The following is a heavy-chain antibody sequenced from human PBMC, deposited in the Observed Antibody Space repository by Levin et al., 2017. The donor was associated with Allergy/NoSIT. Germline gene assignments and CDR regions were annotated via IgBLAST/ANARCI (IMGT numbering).Heavy chain of an antibody. V-gene: IGHV3-30*18. CDR1: GFTFSRTG. CDR3: AKESVRVRDFDD. CDR2: ISYDGSSK. D-gene: IGHD3-10*01. Sequence: SCAASGFTFSRTGMHWVRQAPGKGLEWVAVISYDGSSKYYADSVKGRFTISRDNRRNTLYIQMTSLRPEDTAVYYCAKESVRVRDFDDWGQGTLVAVSS. J-gene: IGHJ4*02.